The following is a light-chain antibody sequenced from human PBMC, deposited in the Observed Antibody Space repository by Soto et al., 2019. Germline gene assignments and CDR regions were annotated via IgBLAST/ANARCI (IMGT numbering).Light chain of an antibody. CDR1: SSDTGAYNY. V-gene: IGLV2-14*01. CDR2: EVT. J-gene: IGLJ1*01. CDR3: SSYSSTSTLYV. Sequence: QSVLTQPASVSGSPGQSITISCIGTSSDTGAYNYVSWYQQHPGKVPKLMIYEVTNRPSGLSNRLSGSKSGNTASLTISGLQAEDEAEYFCSSYSSTSTLYVFGTGTKVTVL.